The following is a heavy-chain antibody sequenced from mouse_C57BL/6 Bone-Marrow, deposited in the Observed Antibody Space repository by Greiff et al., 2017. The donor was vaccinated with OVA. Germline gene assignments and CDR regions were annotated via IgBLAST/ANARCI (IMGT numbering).Heavy chain of an antibody. CDR3: ARSIYDGYLYAMDD. CDR2: IYPGGGYT. CDR1: GYTFTNYW. J-gene: IGHJ4*01. Sequence: VQLQQSGAELVRPGTSVKMSCKASGYTFTNYWIGWAKQRPGHGLEWIGDIYPGGGYTNYNEKFKGKATLTADKSSSTAYMQISSLTSEDSAIYDCARSIYDGYLYAMDDWGQGTSVTVSS. V-gene: IGHV1-63*01. D-gene: IGHD2-3*01.